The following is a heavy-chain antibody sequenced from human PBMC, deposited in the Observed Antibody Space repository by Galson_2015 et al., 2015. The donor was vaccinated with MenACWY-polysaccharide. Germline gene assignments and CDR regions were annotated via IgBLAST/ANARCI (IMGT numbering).Heavy chain of an antibody. J-gene: IGHJ6*02. CDR2: IKKDGSEK. V-gene: IGHV3-7*01. CDR1: GFTFKNYW. Sequence: SLRLSCAVSGFTFKNYWMSWVRQAPGKGLEWVANIKKDGSEKHCVDFVKGRFTISRDNGRSSLYLQMNGLRAEDTAVYYCARGLYGMDVSGQGTTVIVS. CDR3: ARGLYGMDV.